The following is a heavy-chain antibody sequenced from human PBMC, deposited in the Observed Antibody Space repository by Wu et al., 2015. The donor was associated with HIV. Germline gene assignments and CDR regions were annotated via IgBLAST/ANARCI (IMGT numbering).Heavy chain of an antibody. CDR3: ASVRRLPTYYYYGMDV. V-gene: IGHV1-46*01. D-gene: IGHD5/OR15-5a*01. CDR2: INPNGGST. J-gene: IGHJ6*02. Sequence: QVQLVQSGTEVKKPGASVKVSCKASGYTFSNYYIHWVRQAPGQGLEWMGIINPNGGSTRYAPKFQGRVTMTTDTSTSTFHMELSSLRSDDTAVYYCASVRRLPTYYYYGMDVWGQGTTVTVSS. CDR1: GYTFSNYY.